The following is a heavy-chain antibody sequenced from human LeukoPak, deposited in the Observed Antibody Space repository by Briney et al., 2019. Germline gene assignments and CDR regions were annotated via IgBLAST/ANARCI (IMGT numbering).Heavy chain of an antibody. Sequence: LGESLKISCKGSGYSFTSYWIGWVRQMPGKGLEWMGIIYPGDSDTRYSPSFQGQVTISADKSISTAYLQWSSLKASDTAMYYCARHNRRGDYSSSWYDDAFDIWGQGTMVTVSS. CDR2: IYPGDSDT. CDR1: GYSFTSYW. D-gene: IGHD6-13*01. J-gene: IGHJ3*02. CDR3: ARHNRRGDYSSSWYDDAFDI. V-gene: IGHV5-51*01.